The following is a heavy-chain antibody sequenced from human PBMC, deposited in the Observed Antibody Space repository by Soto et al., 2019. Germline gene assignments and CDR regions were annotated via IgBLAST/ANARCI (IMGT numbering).Heavy chain of an antibody. J-gene: IGHJ4*02. V-gene: IGHV1-69*02. CDR1: GDTFSFYT. CDR2: VNPIVSMS. CDR3: AASYGSGYRAFDY. D-gene: IGHD3-10*01. Sequence: QVQLVQSGAEVKKPGSSVKVSCKASGDTFSFYTINWVRQASGLGLEWMGRVNPIVSMSNYAQKFQGRVTITADKSTNTDYMQLSSLRSEDTAIYYCAASYGSGYRAFDYWGQGALVTVSS.